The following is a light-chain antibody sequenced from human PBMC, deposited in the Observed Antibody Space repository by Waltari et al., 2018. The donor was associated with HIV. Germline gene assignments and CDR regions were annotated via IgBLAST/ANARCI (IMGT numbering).Light chain of an antibody. CDR2: NND. V-gene: IGLV1-44*01. CDR1: GFYIVSHS. J-gene: IGLJ1*01. CDR3: ATWDDTLVTLV. Sequence: HSVFTQPPSASGPSGQTVIISSSAYGFYIVSHSLTWYQHHPGAPPKLVIYNNDQRPSGVPDRFSGSKSATSASLAITGVQSGDEGDYYCATWDDTLVTLVFGSGTRVVV.